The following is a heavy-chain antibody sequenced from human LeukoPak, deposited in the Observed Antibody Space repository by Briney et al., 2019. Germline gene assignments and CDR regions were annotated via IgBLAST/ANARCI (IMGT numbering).Heavy chain of an antibody. Sequence: ASVKVSCKVSGYTLTELSIHWVRQAPGKGLEWMGGFDPEDGETIYAQKFQGRVTMTEDTSTDTAYMELSSLRSEDTAVYYCATDPPNAQWLVGDNYWGQGTLVTVSS. CDR1: GYTLTELS. J-gene: IGHJ4*02. D-gene: IGHD6-19*01. V-gene: IGHV1-24*01. CDR2: FDPEDGET. CDR3: ATDPPNAQWLVGDNY.